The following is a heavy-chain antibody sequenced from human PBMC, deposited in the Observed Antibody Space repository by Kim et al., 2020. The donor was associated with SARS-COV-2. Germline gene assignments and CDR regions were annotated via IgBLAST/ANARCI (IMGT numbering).Heavy chain of an antibody. CDR3: AKPPGYSSDINFDP. D-gene: IGHD6-19*01. J-gene: IGHJ5*02. Sequence: AESGKGRYTISRDNSKNTLYLKMNSLRAEDTAVYYCAKPPGYSSDINFDPWGQGTLVTVSS. V-gene: IGHV3-23*01.